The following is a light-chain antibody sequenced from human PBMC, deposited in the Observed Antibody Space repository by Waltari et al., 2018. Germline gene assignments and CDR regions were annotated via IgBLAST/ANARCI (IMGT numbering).Light chain of an antibody. CDR2: DVS. J-gene: IGLJ2*01. CDR1: SRDVGGSNY. V-gene: IGLV2-14*03. Sequence: QSALTQPASVSGSPGQSITISCTGTSRDVGGSNYFSWYQQHPGKAPKLMIFDVSNRPSGVSNRFSGSKSGNTASLTISGLQAEDEADYYCSSYIGSSTLELFGGGTSLTVL. CDR3: SSYIGSSTLEL.